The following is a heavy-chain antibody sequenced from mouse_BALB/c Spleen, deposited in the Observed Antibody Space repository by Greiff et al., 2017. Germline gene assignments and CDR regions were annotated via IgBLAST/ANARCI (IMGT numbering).Heavy chain of an antibody. CDR2: IYPGDGDT. CDR1: GYAFSSYW. V-gene: IGHV1-80*01. Sequence: VQLQQSGAELVRPGSSVKISCKASGYAFSSYWMNWVKQRPGQGLEWIGQIYPGDGDTNYHGKFKGKATLTADNSSSTAYMQLSSLTSEDSAVYFCARGGNARFDVWGEGTTVTVSS. J-gene: IGHJ1*01. D-gene: IGHD2-1*01. CDR3: ARGGNARFDV.